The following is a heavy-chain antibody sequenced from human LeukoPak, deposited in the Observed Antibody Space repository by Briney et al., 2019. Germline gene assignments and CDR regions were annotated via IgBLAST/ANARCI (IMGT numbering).Heavy chain of an antibody. CDR3: VGVETITMVRGASGDV. V-gene: IGHV3-66*02. D-gene: IGHD3-10*01. CDR1: GFSISSNY. J-gene: IGHJ6*04. Sequence: GGSLRLSCAASGFSISSNYMTWVRQAPGKGLEWVSVIHSGGRAYYADSVKGRFTTSRDNSKNTLDLQMNSLSVEDTAVYYCVGVETITMVRGASGDVWGKGTTVTVSS. CDR2: IHSGGRA.